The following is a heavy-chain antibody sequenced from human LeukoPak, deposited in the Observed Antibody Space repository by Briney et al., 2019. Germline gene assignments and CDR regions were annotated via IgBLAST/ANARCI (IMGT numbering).Heavy chain of an antibody. D-gene: IGHD6-13*01. J-gene: IGHJ5*02. CDR3: ARGWSAAAGTWWFDP. CDR1: GGSISSYY. V-gene: IGHV4-59*01. Sequence: SETLSLTCTVSGGSISSYYWSWIRQPPGKGLEGIGYIYYSGSTNYNPSLKSRVTISVDTSKNQFSLKLSSVTAADTAVYYCARGWSAAAGTWWFDPWGQGTLVTVSS. CDR2: IYYSGST.